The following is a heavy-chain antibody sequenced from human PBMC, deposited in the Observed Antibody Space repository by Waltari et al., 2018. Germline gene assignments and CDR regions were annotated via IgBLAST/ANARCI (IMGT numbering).Heavy chain of an antibody. CDR1: GGSISSYNYF. CDR3: ATGGRPDY. CDR2: IFHSGST. D-gene: IGHD2-8*02. V-gene: IGHV4-39*01. Sequence: QLQLQESGPGLVKPSETLSLTCTVSGGSISSYNYFWGWIRQPPGKGLGWIGNIFHSGSTYSNPALKRRVTISVDTAQNQFSLKLSSVTAADTAVYYCATGGRPDYWGQGTLVTVSS. J-gene: IGHJ4*02.